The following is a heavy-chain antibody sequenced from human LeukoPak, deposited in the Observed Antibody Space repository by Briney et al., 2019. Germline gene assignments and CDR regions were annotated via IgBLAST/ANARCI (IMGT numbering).Heavy chain of an antibody. CDR2: ISGSGGST. J-gene: IGHJ4*02. V-gene: IGHV3-23*01. CDR3: AKSDSIAVAGADLDY. D-gene: IGHD6-19*01. Sequence: PGRSLRLSCAASGFTFSSYATSWVRQAPGKWLEWVSAISGSGGSTYYADSVKGRFTISRDNSKNTLYLQMNSLRAEDTAVYYCAKSDSIAVAGADLDYWGQGTLVTVSS. CDR1: GFTFSSYA.